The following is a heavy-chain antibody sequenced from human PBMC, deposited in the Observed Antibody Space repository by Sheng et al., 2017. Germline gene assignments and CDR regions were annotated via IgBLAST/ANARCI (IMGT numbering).Heavy chain of an antibody. CDR1: GDFINSNNYY. CDR3: ARDSGGDEGFGFDY. V-gene: IGHV4-39*07. J-gene: IGHJ4*02. D-gene: IGHD2-21*02. Sequence: QLQLQESGPGLVKPSETLSLTCTVSGDFINSNNYYWGWIRQSPGKGLEWIGTLSFSGITYYNPSLQSRVTFLLDTTRNQFSLDPEVCDRRGHGLLYCARDSGGDEGFGFDYWGQGILVTVSA. CDR2: LSFSGIT.